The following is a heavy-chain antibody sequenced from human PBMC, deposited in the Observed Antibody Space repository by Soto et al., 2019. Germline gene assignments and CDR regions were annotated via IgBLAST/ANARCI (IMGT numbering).Heavy chain of an antibody. CDR1: GGSMSPYY. V-gene: IGHV4-59*08. D-gene: IGHD7-27*01. J-gene: IGHJ6*02. CDR3: ARHSKKTGDFDYYYGMDV. Sequence: SETLSLTCSVFGGSMSPYYWSWIRQSPGKGLEWIANIYYRGNTNYNPSLESRVTISIDTSKNQFSLKLNSLTAADTAVYYCARHSKKTGDFDYYYGMDVWGQWTTVTVSS. CDR2: IYYRGNT.